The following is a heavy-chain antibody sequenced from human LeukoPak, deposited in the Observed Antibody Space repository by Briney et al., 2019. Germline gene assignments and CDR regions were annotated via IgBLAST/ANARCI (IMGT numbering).Heavy chain of an antibody. D-gene: IGHD3-22*01. Sequence: SETLSLTCTVSGYSISTGYYWGWIRQPPGKGLEWIGSIYYSGSTYYNPSLKSRVTISVDTSKNQFSLKLSSVTAADTAVYYCARARITMIVVVPNWYFDLWGRGTLVTVSS. J-gene: IGHJ2*01. CDR2: IYYSGST. CDR1: GYSISTGYY. V-gene: IGHV4-38-2*02. CDR3: ARARITMIVVVPNWYFDL.